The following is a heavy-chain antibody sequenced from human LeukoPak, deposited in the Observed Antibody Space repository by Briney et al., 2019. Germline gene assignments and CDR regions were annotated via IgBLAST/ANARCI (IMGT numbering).Heavy chain of an antibody. CDR3: ARDAYPYYDFWSGYENWFDP. CDR2: IIPILGIA. J-gene: IGHJ5*02. V-gene: IGHV1-69*04. Sequence: ASVKVSCKASGGTFSSYAISWVRQAPGQGLEWMGRIIPILGIANYAQKFQGRVTITADKSTSTAYMELSSLRSEDTAVYYCARDAYPYYDFWSGYENWFDPWGQGTLVTVSS. D-gene: IGHD3-3*01. CDR1: GGTFSSYA.